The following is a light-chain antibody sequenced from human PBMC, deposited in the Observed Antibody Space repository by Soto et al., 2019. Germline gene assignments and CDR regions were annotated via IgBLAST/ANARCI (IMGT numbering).Light chain of an antibody. J-gene: IGKJ1*01. CDR1: QSVCSN. V-gene: IGKV3-15*01. CDR2: GAS. Sequence: EIVMTQSPATLSVSPGERATLSCRASQSVCSNLAWYQQKPGQTPRLFIYGASTRATGIPARFSGSGSGTEFTLTISSLQSEDFAVYYCQQYNNWPPTFGQGTRVEIK. CDR3: QQYNNWPPT.